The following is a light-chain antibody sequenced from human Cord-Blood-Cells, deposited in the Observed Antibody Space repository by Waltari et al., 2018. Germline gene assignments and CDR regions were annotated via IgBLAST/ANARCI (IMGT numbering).Light chain of an antibody. CDR2: EGS. Sequence: QSALTQPASVSGSPGQSITISCTGTSSDVGSYNLVSWYQQHPGKAPKLMIYEGSKRPSGVSNRFAGSKSGNTASRTISGLQAEDEADYYCCSYAGSSTLFGGGTKLTVL. V-gene: IGLV2-23*01. J-gene: IGLJ3*02. CDR1: SSDVGSYNL. CDR3: CSYAGSSTL.